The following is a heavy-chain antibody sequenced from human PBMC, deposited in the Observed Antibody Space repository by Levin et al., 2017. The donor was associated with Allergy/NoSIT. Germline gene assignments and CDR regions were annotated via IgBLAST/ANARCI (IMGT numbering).Heavy chain of an antibody. CDR1: GGSISSSISY. CDR2: IYNSGST. D-gene: IGHD3-9*01. V-gene: IGHV4-39*01. J-gene: IGHJ4*02. Sequence: SETLSLTCTVSGGSISSSISYWGWIRQAPGKGLEWIGSIYNSGSTYYNLSLKSRVTTSVDTSKNQFSLKLSSVTAADTAVYYCARQCYDILTGYYNFDYWGQGTLVTVSS. CDR3: ARQCYDILTGYYNFDY.